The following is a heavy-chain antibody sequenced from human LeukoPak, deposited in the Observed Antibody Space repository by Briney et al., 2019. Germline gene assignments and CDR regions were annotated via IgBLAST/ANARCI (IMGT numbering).Heavy chain of an antibody. V-gene: IGHV3-23*01. CDR3: AKVGKRMVVVVAATPGWFDT. J-gene: IGHJ5*02. CDR2: ISGSGGST. Sequence: PGESLRLSCAASGFTFSSYAMSWVRQAPGKGLEWVSAISGSGGSTYYAYSVKGRFTISSDNYKHTLYQQMNSMRAEDTAVYYCAKVGKRMVVVVAATPGWFDTWGQGALVTVS. CDR1: GFTFSSYA. D-gene: IGHD2-15*01.